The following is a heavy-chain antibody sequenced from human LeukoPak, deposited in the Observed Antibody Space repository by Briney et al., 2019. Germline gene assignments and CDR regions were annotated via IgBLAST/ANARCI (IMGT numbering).Heavy chain of an antibody. CDR2: IIPIFGTA. CDR3: EREDSYGPFDY. V-gene: IGHV1-69*06. J-gene: IGHJ4*02. CDR1: GGTCSRYA. Sequence: SVKVSCKASGGTCSRYAISWVRQAPGQGLEWMGGIIPIFGTANYAQKFQGRVTITADKSTSKAYMELSSLRSEDTAVYSCEREDSYGPFDYWGQGTLVTVSS. D-gene: IGHD5-18*01.